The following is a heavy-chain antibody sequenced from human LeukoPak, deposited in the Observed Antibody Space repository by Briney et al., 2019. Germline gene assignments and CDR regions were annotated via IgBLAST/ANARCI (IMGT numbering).Heavy chain of an antibody. Sequence: GALRLSCAASGLTFSSYSMNWVRQAPGKGLEWVSAISGSGGSTYYADSVKGRFTISRDNSKNTLYLQMNSLRAEDTAVYYCARVSNSEAFDYWGQGTLVTVSS. CDR1: GLTFSSYS. CDR2: ISGSGGST. CDR3: ARVSNSEAFDY. V-gene: IGHV3-23*01. D-gene: IGHD5/OR15-5a*01. J-gene: IGHJ4*02.